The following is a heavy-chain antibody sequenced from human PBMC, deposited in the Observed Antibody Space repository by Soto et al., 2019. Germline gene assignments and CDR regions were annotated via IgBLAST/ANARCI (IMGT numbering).Heavy chain of an antibody. D-gene: IGHD6-6*01. CDR2: IIGTGVNT. Sequence: EAQLLESGGGLVQPGGSLRLSCEASGFIFSSYAINWVRQAPGKGLEWVSTIIGTGVNTYYADSVKGRFTVSRDNSKNTVWLQMNSLRAADSSVYYCAKDSVHNLYRTSSLEDCFGPWGQGTLVTFSS. CDR1: GFIFSSYA. J-gene: IGHJ5*02. CDR3: AKDSVHNLYRTSSLEDCFGP. V-gene: IGHV3-23*01.